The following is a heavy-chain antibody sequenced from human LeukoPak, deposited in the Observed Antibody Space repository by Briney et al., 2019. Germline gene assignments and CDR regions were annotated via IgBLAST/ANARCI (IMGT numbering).Heavy chain of an antibody. Sequence: GGSLRLSCAASGFTFSSYAMTWVRQAPGKGLEWVSGISGSGSNTYYADSVKGRFTISRDNSKSKLYLLINSLRADDTAVYYCARGNGDYAIHPDYWGQGTLVTVSS. CDR2: ISGSGSNT. CDR3: ARGNGDYAIHPDY. D-gene: IGHD4-17*01. CDR1: GFTFSSYA. J-gene: IGHJ4*02. V-gene: IGHV3-23*01.